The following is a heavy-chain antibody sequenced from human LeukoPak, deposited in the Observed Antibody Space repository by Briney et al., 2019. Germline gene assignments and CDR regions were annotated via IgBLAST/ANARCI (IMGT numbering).Heavy chain of an antibody. V-gene: IGHV3-23*01. CDR3: AKDSYGGNGGFDY. Sequence: GGSLRLSCAASGFTFSSYALSWVRQAPGKGLEWVSAISGSGGSTYYADSVKGRFTISRDNSKNTLYLQMNSLRAEDTAVYYCAKDSYGGNGGFDYWGQGTLVTVSS. CDR2: ISGSGGST. D-gene: IGHD4-23*01. CDR1: GFTFSSYA. J-gene: IGHJ4*02.